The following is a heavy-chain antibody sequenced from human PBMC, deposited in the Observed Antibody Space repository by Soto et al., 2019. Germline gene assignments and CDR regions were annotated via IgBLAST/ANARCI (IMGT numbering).Heavy chain of an antibody. V-gene: IGHV3-53*01. CDR3: AREGLRGYSPITDY. CDR1: GFTDSSNY. CDR2: IYSGGST. J-gene: IGHJ4*02. D-gene: IGHD5-18*01. Sequence: EVQLVESGGGLIQPGGSLRLSCAASGFTDSSNYMSWVRQAPGKGLEWVSVIYSGGSTYYADSVKGRFTISRDNSKNTLYLQMNSLRAEDTAVYYCAREGLRGYSPITDYWGQGTLVTVSS.